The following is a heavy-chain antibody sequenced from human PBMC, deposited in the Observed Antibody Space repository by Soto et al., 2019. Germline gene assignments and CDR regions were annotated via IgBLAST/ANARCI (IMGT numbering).Heavy chain of an antibody. D-gene: IGHD4-4*01. J-gene: IGHJ6*03. CDR3: ARDVVTTVTTYNYYYYYYMDV. CDR1: GGSISSYY. Sequence: PSETLSLTCTVSGGSISSYYWSWIRQPPGKGLEWIGYIYYSGSTNYNPSLKSRVTISVDTSKNQFSLKLSSVTAADTAVYYCARDVVTTVTTYNYYYYYYMDVWGKGTTVTVSS. V-gene: IGHV4-59*01. CDR2: IYYSGST.